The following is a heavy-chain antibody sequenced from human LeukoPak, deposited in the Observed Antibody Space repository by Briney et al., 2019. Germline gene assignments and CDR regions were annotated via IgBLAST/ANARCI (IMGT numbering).Heavy chain of an antibody. V-gene: IGHV1-2*02. J-gene: IGHJ4*02. CDR1: GYPFIDYY. Sequence: ATVELSCKASGYPFIDYYLHWVREAPGQGFVWIGWLRPNSGGAKYVQKFQGRVPITRDMSIPTVHLELSGVSFEDKAVFLCARGGGSYSVDYWGQGTLVTVSS. CDR2: LRPNSGGA. D-gene: IGHD3-16*01. CDR3: ARGGGSYSVDY.